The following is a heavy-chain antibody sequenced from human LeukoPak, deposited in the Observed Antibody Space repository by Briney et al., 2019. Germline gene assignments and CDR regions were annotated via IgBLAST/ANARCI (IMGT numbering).Heavy chain of an antibody. CDR1: AYTFTSYG. V-gene: IGHV1-2*02. J-gene: IGHJ4*02. D-gene: IGHD6-13*01. Sequence: ASVKVSCKASAYTFTSYGISWVRQAPGQGLERMGWINPNSGDTNYAQNFQGRVTMTRDTSISTAYMDLSRLRSDDTAVYYCARDLRRGAAAETDYWGQGTLVTVSS. CDR3: ARDLRRGAAAETDY. CDR2: INPNSGDT.